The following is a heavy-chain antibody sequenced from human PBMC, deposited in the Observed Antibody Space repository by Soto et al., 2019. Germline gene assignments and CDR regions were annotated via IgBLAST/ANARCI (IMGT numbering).Heavy chain of an antibody. CDR1: GGSISSGGYY. D-gene: IGHD2-2*01. Sequence: QVQLQESGPGLVKPSQTLSLTCTVSGGSISSGGYYWSWIRQHPGKGLEWIGYIYYSGSTYYNPSLKSRVTISVDPSKTQFSLKLSSVTAAATAVYYCARESSPLGYCSSTSCFGFDPWGQGTLVPVSS. V-gene: IGHV4-31*03. J-gene: IGHJ5*02. CDR2: IYYSGST. CDR3: ARESSPLGYCSSTSCFGFDP.